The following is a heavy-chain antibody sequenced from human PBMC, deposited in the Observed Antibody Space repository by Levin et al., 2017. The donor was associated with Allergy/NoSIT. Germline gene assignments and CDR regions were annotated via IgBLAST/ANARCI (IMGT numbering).Heavy chain of an antibody. CDR2: IIPIFGTA. D-gene: IGHD6-19*01. CDR3: ARDGEDHSSGWYRYYFDY. J-gene: IGHJ4*02. V-gene: IGHV1-69*01. Sequence: KISCKASGGTFSSYAISWVRQAPGQGLEWMGGIIPIFGTANYAQKFQGRVTITADESTSTAYMELSSLRSEDTAVYYCARDGEDHSSGWYRYYFDYWGQGTLVTVSS. CDR1: GGTFSSYA.